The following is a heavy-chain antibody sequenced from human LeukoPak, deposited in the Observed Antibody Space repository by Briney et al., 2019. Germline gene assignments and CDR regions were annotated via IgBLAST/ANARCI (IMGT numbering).Heavy chain of an antibody. V-gene: IGHV3-15*01. J-gene: IGHJ6*02. CDR2: IKSKTDGGTT. D-gene: IGHD2-15*01. CDR1: GFTFSNAW. Sequence: PGGSLRLSCAASGFTFSNAWLNWVRQAPGKGLEWVGHIKSKTDGGTTDYAAPVKGRFTISRDDSKNTLFLQMSSLKTEDTAVYYCTTDREYCSGGSCYHNYYYYGVDVWGQGTTVTVSS. CDR3: TTDREYCSGGSCYHNYYYYGVDV.